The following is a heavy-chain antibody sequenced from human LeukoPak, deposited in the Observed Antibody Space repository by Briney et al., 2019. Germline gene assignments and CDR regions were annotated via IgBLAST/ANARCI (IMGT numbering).Heavy chain of an antibody. CDR2: IKQDGSEK. J-gene: IGHJ6*03. Sequence: PGGSLRLSCAASGFTFSSYWMSWVRQAPGKGLEWVANIKQDGSEKYYVDSVKGRFTISRDNAKNSLYLQMNSLRAEDTAVYYCARDHGGKYYYMDVWGKGTTVTVSS. CDR3: ARDHGGKYYYMDV. V-gene: IGHV3-7*01. D-gene: IGHD4-23*01. CDR1: GFTFSSYW.